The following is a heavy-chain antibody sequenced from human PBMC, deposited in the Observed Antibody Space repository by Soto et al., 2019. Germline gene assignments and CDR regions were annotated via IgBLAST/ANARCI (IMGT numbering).Heavy chain of an antibody. J-gene: IGHJ6*04. CDR3: ARLYYDYV. V-gene: IGHV3-48*02. CDR1: GFTFGTYS. D-gene: IGHD3-3*01. Sequence: GGSLRLSCAVSGFTFGTYSMNWVRQAAGKGLEWIAYISYDSDTIQYADSVKGRFTISRDNAKNSLYLQMNSLRDEDTAVYYCARLYYDYVWGKGTTVTVSS. CDR2: ISYDSDTI.